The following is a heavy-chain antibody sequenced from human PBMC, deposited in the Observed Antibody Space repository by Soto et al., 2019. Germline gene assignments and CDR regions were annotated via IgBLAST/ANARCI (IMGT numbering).Heavy chain of an antibody. J-gene: IGHJ6*03. V-gene: IGHV1-8*01. CDR2: MNPNSGNT. CDR1: GYTFTSYD. CDR3: ATTNYNPSLKSRVIISVDTSKNQFSLRLSSVTAADTAVYYCARQGEDDSGSYYNAWGGVKRDYMDV. Sequence: GASVKVSCKASGYTFTSYDINWVRQATGQGLEWMGWMNPNSGNTGYAQKFQGRVTMTRNTSISTAYMELSSLRSEDTSVYYCATTNYNPSLKSRVIISVDTSKNQFSLRLSSVTAADTAVYYCARQGEDDSGSYYNAWGGVKRDYMDVWGKGTTVTVSS. D-gene: IGHD3-10*01.